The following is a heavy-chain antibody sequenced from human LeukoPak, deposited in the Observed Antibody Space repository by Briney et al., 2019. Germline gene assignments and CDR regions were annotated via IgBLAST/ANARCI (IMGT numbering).Heavy chain of an antibody. Sequence: PGGSLRLSCAVSGITLGNYGMSWVRQPPGKGLEWVAGISDSGGSTNYADSVKGRFTISRDIPRNTLYLQMNSLRAEDTAVYFCAKRGVVIRVFLVGFHKEAYYFDSWGQGALVTVSS. V-gene: IGHV3-23*01. CDR3: AKRGVVIRVFLVGFHKEAYYFDS. CDR2: ISDSGGST. CDR1: GITLGNYG. D-gene: IGHD3-10*01. J-gene: IGHJ4*02.